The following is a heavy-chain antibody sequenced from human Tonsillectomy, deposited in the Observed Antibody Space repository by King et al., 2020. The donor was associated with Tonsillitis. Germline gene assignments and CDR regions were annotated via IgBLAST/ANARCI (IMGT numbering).Heavy chain of an antibody. CDR2: IFHSGST. J-gene: IGHJ2*01. V-gene: IGHV4-39*01. Sequence: CTVSDGSISSSFYYWGWIRQPPGKGLEWIGSIFHSGSTYYNPSLKSRVTISVETSKNQVSLKLNSVTAADTAVYYCGRGWYFDLWGRGTLVTVSS. CDR1: DGSISSSFYY. CDR3: GRGWYFDL.